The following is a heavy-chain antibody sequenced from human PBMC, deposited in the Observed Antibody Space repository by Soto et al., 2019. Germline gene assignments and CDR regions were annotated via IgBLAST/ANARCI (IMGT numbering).Heavy chain of an antibody. D-gene: IGHD2-2*01. CDR3: ARRYCSSTSCFNWFDP. J-gene: IGHJ5*02. Sequence: GESLKISCKGSGYSFTSYWIGWVRQMPGKGLEWMGIIYPGDSDTRYSPSFQGQVTISADKSISTAYLQWSSLKASDTAMYYCARRYCSSTSCFNWFDPWGQGTPVTVSS. CDR2: IYPGDSDT. CDR1: GYSFTSYW. V-gene: IGHV5-51*01.